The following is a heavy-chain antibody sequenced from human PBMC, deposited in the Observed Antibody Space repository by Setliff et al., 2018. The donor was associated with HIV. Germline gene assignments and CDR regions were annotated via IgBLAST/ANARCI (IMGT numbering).Heavy chain of an antibody. Sequence: SSETLSLTCAVSGDSISSGRFYWTWIRQPAGKGLEWIGHIHTSGSTDFNPSLKSRVTISAVTSKNQFSLKLSSLTAADTAVYYCARGEYVNHFFDNWGRGTLVTVSS. D-gene: IGHD3-16*01. CDR2: IHTSGST. CDR1: GDSISSGRFY. J-gene: IGHJ4*02. V-gene: IGHV4-61*09. CDR3: ARGEYVNHFFDN.